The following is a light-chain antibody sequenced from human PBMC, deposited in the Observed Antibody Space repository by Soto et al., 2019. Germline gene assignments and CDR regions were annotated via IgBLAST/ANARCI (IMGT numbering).Light chain of an antibody. CDR1: ASDVGGYNY. CDR3: TSYTSSVTHV. Sequence: QSALTQPASVSGSPGQSITISCTGTASDVGGYNYVSWHQQHPGKAPKLMIYDVINRPSGVSNRFSGSKSDNTASLTISGLQAEDEADYYCTSYTSSVTHVFGSGTKLTVL. CDR2: DVI. V-gene: IGLV2-14*01. J-gene: IGLJ1*01.